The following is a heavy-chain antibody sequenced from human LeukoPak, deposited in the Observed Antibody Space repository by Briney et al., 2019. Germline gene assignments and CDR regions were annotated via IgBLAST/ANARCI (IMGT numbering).Heavy chain of an antibody. J-gene: IGHJ3*02. D-gene: IGHD7-27*01. CDR1: GFTFSSYA. CDR3: AKDQAPLPGVSDDAFDI. CDR2: ISGSGGST. Sequence: GGSQRLSCAASGFTFSSYAMSWVRQAPGKGLEWVSAISGSGGSTYYADSVKGRFTISRDNSKNTLYLQMNSLRAEDTAVYYCAKDQAPLPGVSDDAFDIWGQGTMVTVSS. V-gene: IGHV3-23*01.